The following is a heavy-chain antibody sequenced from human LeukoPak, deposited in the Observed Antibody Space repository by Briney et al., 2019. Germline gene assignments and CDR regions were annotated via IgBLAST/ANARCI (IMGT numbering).Heavy chain of an antibody. CDR3: ARTKQWLAHKNGFDF. J-gene: IGHJ3*01. Sequence: GESLKIACKGSGYSFSTYWIAWVRQMPGKGLEWMGIIYPGDSDTRYSPSFQGQVTISADKSINTAYLHWSSLKASDTAMYYCARTKQWLAHKNGFDFWGQGTMVTVSS. CDR2: IYPGDSDT. V-gene: IGHV5-51*01. CDR1: GYSFSTYW. D-gene: IGHD6-19*01.